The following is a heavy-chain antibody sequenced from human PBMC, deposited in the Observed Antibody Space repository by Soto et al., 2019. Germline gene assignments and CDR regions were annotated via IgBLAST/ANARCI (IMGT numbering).Heavy chain of an antibody. CDR2: TRNRAMSYTT. CDR1: GFTFSDHY. Sequence: PGGSLRLSWAASGFTFSDHYMDWVRQAPGKGLEWVGRTRNRAMSYTTEYAASVEGRFTISRDDSDNSLYLHMNSLKTEDTAVYYCGRGMKFYGSGPHYHGDYWGQGTLVTVSS. CDR3: GRGMKFYGSGPHYHGDY. J-gene: IGHJ4*02. D-gene: IGHD3-10*01. V-gene: IGHV3-72*01.